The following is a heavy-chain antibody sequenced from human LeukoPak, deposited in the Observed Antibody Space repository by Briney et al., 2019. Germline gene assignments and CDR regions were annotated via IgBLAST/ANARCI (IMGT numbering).Heavy chain of an antibody. CDR2: ISYDGSNK. J-gene: IGHJ4*02. D-gene: IGHD6-13*01. CDR3: AKEHSSSWYRIGDFDY. Sequence: GGSLRLSCAASGFTFSSYAMHWVRQAPGKGLEWVAVISYDGSNKYYADSVKGRFTISRDNSKNTLYLQMNSLRAEDTAVYYCAKEHSSSWYRIGDFDYWGQGTLVTVSS. CDR1: GFTFSSYA. V-gene: IGHV3-30-3*01.